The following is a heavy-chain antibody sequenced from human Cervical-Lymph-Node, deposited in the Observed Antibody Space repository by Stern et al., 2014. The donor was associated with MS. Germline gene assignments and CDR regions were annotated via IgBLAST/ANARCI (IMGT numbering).Heavy chain of an antibody. D-gene: IGHD3-9*01. V-gene: IGHV4-31*03. CDR1: GDSVRSGDYY. CDR3: ARDFARNLMSLDV. J-gene: IGHJ3*01. Sequence: QVQLQESGPGLVKPAQTLSLTCTVSGDSVRSGDYYWSWIRQPPGKGLELIGFTRYSGATNYNPSLKNRVTISISTSKNQFSLRLTSVTAADTAMYYCARDFARNLMSLDVWGQGTMAIVSS. CDR2: TRYSGAT.